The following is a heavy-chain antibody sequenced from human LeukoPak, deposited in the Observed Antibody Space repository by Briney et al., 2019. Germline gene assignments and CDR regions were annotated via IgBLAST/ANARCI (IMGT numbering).Heavy chain of an antibody. J-gene: IGHJ5*02. V-gene: IGHV3-49*04. CDR3: TRVLGYYGSGIGGLTQHHPIDP. CDR1: GFTFGDYA. D-gene: IGHD3-10*01. CDR2: IRSKAYGGTT. Sequence: HPGRSLRFSCTASGFTFGDYAMSWVRQAPGKGLEWVGFIRSKAYGGTTEYAASVKGRFTISRDDSKSIAYLQMNSLKTEDTAVYYCTRVLGYYGSGIGGLTQHHPIDPWGQGTLVTVSS.